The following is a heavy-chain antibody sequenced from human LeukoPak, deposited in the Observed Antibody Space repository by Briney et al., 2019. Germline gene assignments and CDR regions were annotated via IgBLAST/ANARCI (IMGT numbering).Heavy chain of an antibody. V-gene: IGHV4-59*12. CDR2: LYYMRGA. D-gene: IGHD6-19*01. CDR3: ARDPWGSGSLDY. CDR1: GGSISSYY. Sequence: SETLSLTCTVSGGSISSYYWSWIRQPPGKGVEWIGNLYYMRGAWYKSSLKSRVTTSVDTSRNEFSLKLSSVTAADTAVYYCARDPWGSGSLDYWGQGTLVTVSS. J-gene: IGHJ4*02.